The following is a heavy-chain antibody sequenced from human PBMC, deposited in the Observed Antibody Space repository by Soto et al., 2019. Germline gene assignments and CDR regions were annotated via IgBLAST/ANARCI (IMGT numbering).Heavy chain of an antibody. D-gene: IGHD5-18*01. Sequence: PGGSLSLSCAASGFTFSSYSMNWVRQAPGKGLEWVSSISSSSSYIYYADSVKGRFTISRDNAKNSLYLQMNSLRAEDTAVYYCAGTLPYGYYRSVGSIDYWGQGTLVTVSS. V-gene: IGHV3-21*01. CDR1: GFTFSSYS. CDR3: AGTLPYGYYRSVGSIDY. J-gene: IGHJ4*02. CDR2: ISSSSSYI.